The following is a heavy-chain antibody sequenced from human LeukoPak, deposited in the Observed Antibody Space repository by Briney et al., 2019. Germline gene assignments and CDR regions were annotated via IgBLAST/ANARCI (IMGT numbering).Heavy chain of an antibody. CDR1: GYAFTDYY. V-gene: IGHV1-2*02. J-gene: IGHJ4*02. D-gene: IGHD2-2*01. Sequence: ASVTVSCTASGYAFTDYYMHWVRQAPGQGFEWMGWINPNDGDTNYAQKFQGRVTMTRDTSISTAHMEVSRLRFDDTAVYFCARANFLYCSSSTCLFDYWGQGTLVTVSS. CDR3: ARANFLYCSSSTCLFDY. CDR2: INPNDGDT.